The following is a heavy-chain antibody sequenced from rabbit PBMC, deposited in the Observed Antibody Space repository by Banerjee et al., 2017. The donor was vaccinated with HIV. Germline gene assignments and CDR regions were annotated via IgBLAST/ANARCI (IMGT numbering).Heavy chain of an antibody. CDR1: GFSFSSYYY. V-gene: IGHV1S40*01. CDR2: TSTTDGST. Sequence: QSLEESGGGLVQPEGSLTLTCTASGFSFSSYYYMCWVRQAPGKGLEWIGCTSTTDGSTYYATWAKGRFTISKTSSTTVTLQMTSLTGADTATYFCASSYYTYGDADYPYATELNLWGPGTLVTVS. CDR3: ASSYYTYGDADYPYATELNL. D-gene: IGHD6-1*01. J-gene: IGHJ4*01.